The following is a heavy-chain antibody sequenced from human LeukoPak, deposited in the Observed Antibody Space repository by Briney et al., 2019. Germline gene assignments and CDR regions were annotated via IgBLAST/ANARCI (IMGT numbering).Heavy chain of an antibody. D-gene: IGHD1-1*01. J-gene: IGHJ4*02. CDR2: INAGNGNT. CDR3: ARGGTSTPPAVDY. Sequence: GASVKVSCKASGFTFTSYAMHWVRQAPGQRLDWMGWINAGNGNTRYSQKFQGRVTITRDTSASTAYMELSSLRSEDTAVYYCARGGTSTPPAVDYWGQGSLVTVSP. CDR1: GFTFTSYA. V-gene: IGHV1-3*01.